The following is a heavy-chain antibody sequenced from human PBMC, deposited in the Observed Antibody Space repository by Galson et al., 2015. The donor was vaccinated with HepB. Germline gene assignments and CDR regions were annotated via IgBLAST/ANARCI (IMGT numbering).Heavy chain of an antibody. CDR3: ARARRPIVVVPTWFDP. Sequence: TLSLTCSVSGGSISSGGSYWNWIRQHPGKGLEWIGYIFYSGSTYYNPSLKSRITISVDTSKNQFSLRLSSVTAADTAVYYCARARRPIVVVPTWFDPWGQGILVTVSS. CDR2: IFYSGST. CDR1: GGSISSGGSY. D-gene: IGHD3-22*01. V-gene: IGHV4-31*03. J-gene: IGHJ5*02.